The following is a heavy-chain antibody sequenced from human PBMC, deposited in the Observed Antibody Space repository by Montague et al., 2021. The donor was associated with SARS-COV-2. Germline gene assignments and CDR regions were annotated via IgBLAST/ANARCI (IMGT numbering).Heavy chain of an antibody. CDR2: IYWDDDT. V-gene: IGHV2-5*02. Sequence: VKPTQTLTLTCTFSGFSLNTSGEGVGWVRQPPGKALEWLALIYWDDDTRYSPSLKSRSTISKDTTKNEVVLTVANMDPVDTATYYCARYGDYGSWFDPWGQGTLVTVPS. J-gene: IGHJ5*02. D-gene: IGHD4-17*01. CDR1: GFSLNTSGEG. CDR3: ARYGDYGSWFDP.